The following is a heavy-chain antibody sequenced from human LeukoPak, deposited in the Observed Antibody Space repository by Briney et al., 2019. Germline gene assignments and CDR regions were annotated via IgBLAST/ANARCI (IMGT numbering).Heavy chain of an antibody. J-gene: IGHJ4*02. CDR3: AKLERVNSSDY. D-gene: IGHD1-1*01. V-gene: IGHV3-23*01. Sequence: GGSLRLSCAASGFTFSSYSMNWVRQAPGKGLEWVSAISGSGGSTYYADSVKGRFTISRDNSKNTLYLQMNSLRAEDTAVYYCAKLERVNSSDYWGQGTLVTVSS. CDR2: ISGSGGST. CDR1: GFTFSSYS.